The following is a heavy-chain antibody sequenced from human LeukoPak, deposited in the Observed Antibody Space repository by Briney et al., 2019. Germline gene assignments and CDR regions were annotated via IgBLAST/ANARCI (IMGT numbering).Heavy chain of an antibody. J-gene: IGHJ3*02. CDR2: IYYSGST. D-gene: IGHD5-18*01. V-gene: IGHV4-59*12. CDR3: ARDGYSYATNAFDI. Sequence: SETLSLTCTVSGGSISSYYWSWIRQPPGKGLEWIGYIYYSGSTNYNPSLKSRVTISVDASKNQFSLQLNSVTPEDTAVYYCARDGYSYATNAFDIWGQGTMVTVSS. CDR1: GGSISSYY.